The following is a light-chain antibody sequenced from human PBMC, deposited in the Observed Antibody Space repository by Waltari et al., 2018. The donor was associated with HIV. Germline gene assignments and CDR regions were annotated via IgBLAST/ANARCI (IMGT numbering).Light chain of an antibody. V-gene: IGLV1-40*01. CDR2: GSN. CDR1: SSNIGAGFD. CDR3: QSYDSSLSGWV. J-gene: IGLJ3*02. Sequence: QSVLTQPPSVSGAPGQGVTISCPGGSSNIGAGFDVHWYQQFPGTAPKLRIYGSNKRQSGGPDRFSGSKSGTSAALAIVGLQAEDEADYYCQSYDSSLSGWVFGGGTKLTVL.